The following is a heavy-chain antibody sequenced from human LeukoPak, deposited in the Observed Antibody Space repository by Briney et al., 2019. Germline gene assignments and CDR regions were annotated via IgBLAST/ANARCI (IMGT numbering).Heavy chain of an antibody. D-gene: IGHD2-2*01. CDR2: ISYDGSNK. Sequence: GGSLRLSCAASGFTFSSYAMHWVRQAPGKGLEWVAVISYDGSNKYYADSVKGRFTISRDNSKNTLYLQMNSLRAEDTAIYYCARPRVPRSGAFDIWGQGTMVTVSS. CDR1: GFTFSSYA. CDR3: ARPRVPRSGAFDI. V-gene: IGHV3-30*04. J-gene: IGHJ3*02.